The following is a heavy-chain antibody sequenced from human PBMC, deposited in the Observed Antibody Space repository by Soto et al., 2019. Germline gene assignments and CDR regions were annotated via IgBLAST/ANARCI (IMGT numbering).Heavy chain of an antibody. V-gene: IGHV1-8*01. D-gene: IGHD3-22*01. Sequence: ASVKVSCKASGDTFTSYDINWVRQATGQGLEWMGWMNPNSGNTGYAQKFQGRVTMTRNTSISTAYMELSSLRSEDTAVYYCAREAYDSSGYYRYWCQGVLVTVSS. CDR3: AREAYDSSGYYRY. CDR1: GDTFTSYD. J-gene: IGHJ4*02. CDR2: MNPNSGNT.